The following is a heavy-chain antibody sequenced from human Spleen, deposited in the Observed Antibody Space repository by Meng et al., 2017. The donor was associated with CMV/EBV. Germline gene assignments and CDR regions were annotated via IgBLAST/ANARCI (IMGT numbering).Heavy chain of an antibody. D-gene: IGHD5-12*01. CDR1: GFTFSNYW. Sequence: GESLKISCVASGFTFSNYWMLWVRQAPGKGLGWVATIKQDGSEKYYVDSVKGRFTTSTDKSKSSLYLQMNNLRAEDTAVYYCARDSWGGSGYEGEGYFDYWGQGTLVTVSS. CDR2: IKQDGSEK. V-gene: IGHV3-7*01. J-gene: IGHJ4*02. CDR3: ARDSWGGSGYEGEGYFDY.